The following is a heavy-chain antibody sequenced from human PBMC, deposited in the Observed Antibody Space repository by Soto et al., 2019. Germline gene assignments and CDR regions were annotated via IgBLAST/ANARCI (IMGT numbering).Heavy chain of an antibody. D-gene: IGHD6-13*01. CDR1: GGSISGYY. V-gene: IGHV4-59*13. J-gene: IGHJ6*02. Sequence: SETLSLTCTVSGGSISGYYWSWIRQPPGKGLEWIGYIYYSGSTNYNPSLKSRVTISVDTSKNQFSLKLSSVTAADTAVYYCARGYAAGFYYYGMDVWGQGTTVTVSS. CDR2: IYYSGST. CDR3: ARGYAAGFYYYGMDV.